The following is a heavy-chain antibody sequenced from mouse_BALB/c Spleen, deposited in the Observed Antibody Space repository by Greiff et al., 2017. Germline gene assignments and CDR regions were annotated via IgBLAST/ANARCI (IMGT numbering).Heavy chain of an antibody. D-gene: IGHD2-2*01. CDR2: ISSGSSTI. V-gene: IGHV5-17*02. Sequence: EVMLVESGGGLVQPGGSRKLSCAASGFTFSSFGMHWVRQAPEKGLEWVAYISSGSSTIYYADTVKGRFTISRDNPKNTLFLQMTSLRSEDTAMYYCARGGYYGYDGFAYWGQGTLVTVSA. CDR1: GFTFSSFG. J-gene: IGHJ3*01. CDR3: ARGGYYGYDGFAY.